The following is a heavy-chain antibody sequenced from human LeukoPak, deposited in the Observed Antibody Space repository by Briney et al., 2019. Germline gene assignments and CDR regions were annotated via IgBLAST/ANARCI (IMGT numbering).Heavy chain of an antibody. Sequence: GGSLRLSCAASGFTFSSYGMHWVRQAPGEGLEWVSYISTSGSPIYYGNSVKGRFTISRDNAKNSLYLQMNSLRAEDTALYYCARRGFYDTSGYLFDHWGQGTLVTVSS. CDR1: GFTFSSYG. V-gene: IGHV3-48*04. CDR2: ISTSGSPI. CDR3: ARRGFYDTSGYLFDH. J-gene: IGHJ4*02. D-gene: IGHD3-22*01.